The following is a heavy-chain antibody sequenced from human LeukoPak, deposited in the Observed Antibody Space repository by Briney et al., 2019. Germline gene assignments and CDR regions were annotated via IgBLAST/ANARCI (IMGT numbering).Heavy chain of an antibody. D-gene: IGHD5-24*01. Sequence: SETLSLTCTVSGGSISSYYWGWIRQPPGKGLEWIGSIYYSGSTYYNPSLKSRVTISVDTSKNQFSLKLSSVTAADTAVYYCARDRNHGDGYNYWGQGTLVTVSS. CDR3: ARDRNHGDGYNY. CDR2: IYYSGST. V-gene: IGHV4-39*07. CDR1: GGSISSYY. J-gene: IGHJ4*02.